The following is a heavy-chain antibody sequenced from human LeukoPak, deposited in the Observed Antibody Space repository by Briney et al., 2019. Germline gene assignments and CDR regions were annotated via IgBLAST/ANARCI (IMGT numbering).Heavy chain of an antibody. D-gene: IGHD2-21*02. J-gene: IGHJ4*01. CDR1: GFTIRTFS. V-gene: IGHV3-21*01. Sequence: NAGGSLRLSCAASGFTIRTFSMNWVRQAPGKGLEWVSSSDINSGSMYYSDSVKGRFTISRDNTKNSLYLQMNSLRAEDTAVYYCARDRGAYCGGDCYLGFDYWGRGTLVTVSS. CDR3: ARDRGAYCGGDCYLGFDY. CDR2: SDINSGSM.